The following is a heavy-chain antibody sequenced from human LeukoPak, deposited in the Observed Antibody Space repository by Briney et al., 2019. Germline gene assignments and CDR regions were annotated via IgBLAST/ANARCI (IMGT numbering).Heavy chain of an antibody. V-gene: IGHV3-7*01. J-gene: IGHJ5*02. D-gene: IGHD2-2*01. CDR1: GFTFSSYW. Sequence: PGGSLRLSWAASGFTFSSYWMSWVRQAPGKGLEWVANIKQDGSEKYYVDSVKGRFTISRDNAKNSLYLQMNSLRAEDTAVYYCARTPGAASTQASWFDPWGQGTLVTVSS. CDR2: IKQDGSEK. CDR3: ARTPGAASTQASWFDP.